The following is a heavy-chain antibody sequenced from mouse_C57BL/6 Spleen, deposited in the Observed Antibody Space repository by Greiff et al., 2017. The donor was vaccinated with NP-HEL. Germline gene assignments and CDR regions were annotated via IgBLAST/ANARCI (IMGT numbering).Heavy chain of an antibody. V-gene: IGHV1-82*01. CDR2: IYPGDGDT. CDR3: ARSAAQADYFDY. J-gene: IGHJ2*01. Sequence: VMLVESGPELVKPGASVKISCKASGYAFSSSWMNWVKQRPGKGLEWIGRIYPGDGDTNYNGKFKGKATLTADKSSSTAYMQLSSLTSEDSAVYFCARSAAQADYFDYWGQGTTLTVSS. CDR1: GYAFSSSW. D-gene: IGHD3-2*02.